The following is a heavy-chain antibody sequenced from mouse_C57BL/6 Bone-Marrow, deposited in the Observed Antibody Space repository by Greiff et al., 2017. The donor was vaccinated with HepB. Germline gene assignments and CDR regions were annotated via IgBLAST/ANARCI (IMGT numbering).Heavy chain of an antibody. CDR2: IDPSDSYT. D-gene: IGHD1-1*01. J-gene: IGHJ4*01. V-gene: IGHV1-59*01. CDR3: ARTPYYGSSFMDY. Sequence: QVQLKQPGAELVRPGTPVKLSCKASGYTFTSYWMHWVKQRPGQGLEWIGVIDPSDSYTNYNQKFKGKATLTVDTSSSTAYMQLSSLTSEDSAVYYCARTPYYGSSFMDYWGQGTSVTVSS. CDR1: GYTFTSYW.